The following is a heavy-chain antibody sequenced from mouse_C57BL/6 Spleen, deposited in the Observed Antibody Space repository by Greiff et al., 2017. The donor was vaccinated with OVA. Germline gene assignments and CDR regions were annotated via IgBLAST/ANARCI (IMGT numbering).Heavy chain of an antibody. CDR2: IYPGDGDT. V-gene: IGHV1-80*01. Sequence: QVQLQQSGAELVKPGASVKISCKASGYAFSSYWMNWVKQRPGKGLEWIGQIYPGDGDTNDNGKFKGKATLTADKSSSTAYMQLSSLTSEDSAVYFCARGGWLGGMDYWGQGTSVTVSS. CDR1: GYAFSSYW. J-gene: IGHJ4*01. CDR3: ARGGWLGGMDY. D-gene: IGHD2-3*01.